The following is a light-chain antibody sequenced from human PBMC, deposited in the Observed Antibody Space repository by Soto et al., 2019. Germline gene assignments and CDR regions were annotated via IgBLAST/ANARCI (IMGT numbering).Light chain of an antibody. CDR2: GAS. CDR3: QQYYKTPWT. Sequence: DIVMTQSPDSLTVSLGERATINCKSRQSVLYSSNNENYLAWYQQKPGQPPKLLIYGASTRESGVPDRFSGSGSGADFTLTISSLQAEDVAVYYCQQYYKTPWTFGQGTKVEIK. J-gene: IGKJ1*01. CDR1: QSVLYSSNNENY. V-gene: IGKV4-1*01.